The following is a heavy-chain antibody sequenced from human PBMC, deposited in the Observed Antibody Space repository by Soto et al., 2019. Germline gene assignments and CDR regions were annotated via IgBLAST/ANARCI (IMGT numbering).Heavy chain of an antibody. D-gene: IGHD5-18*01. CDR1: GYTFTSYG. Sequence: GASVKVSCKASGYTFTSYGISWVRQAPGQGLEWMGWSSAYNGNTNYAQKLQGRVTMTTDTSTSTAYMELRSLRSDDTAVYYCARVARYSYGYYFDYWGQGTRVTVSS. V-gene: IGHV1-18*01. CDR2: SSAYNGNT. CDR3: ARVARYSYGYYFDY. J-gene: IGHJ4*02.